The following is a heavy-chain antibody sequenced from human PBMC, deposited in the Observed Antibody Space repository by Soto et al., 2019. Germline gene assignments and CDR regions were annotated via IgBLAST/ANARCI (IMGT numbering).Heavy chain of an antibody. CDR2: ISAYNGNT. CDR1: GYTFTSYG. J-gene: IGHJ6*02. V-gene: IGHV1-18*01. CDR3: ARVMPPSGLIAAATGGDYYGMDV. D-gene: IGHD6-13*01. Sequence: VASVKVSCKASGYTFTSYGISWVRQAPGQGLEWMGWISAYNGNTNYAQKLQGRVTMTTDTSTSTAYMELRSLRSDDTAVYYCARVMPPSGLIAAATGGDYYGMDVWGQGTTVTVSS.